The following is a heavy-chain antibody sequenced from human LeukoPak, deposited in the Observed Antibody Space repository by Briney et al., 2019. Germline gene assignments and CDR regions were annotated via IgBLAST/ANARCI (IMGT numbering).Heavy chain of an antibody. J-gene: IGHJ5*02. CDR2: IGGGGDST. CDR1: GFTFNSYA. D-gene: IGHD2-2*01. Sequence: GGSLRLSCAASGFTFNSYAMNWVRQAPGKGLEWVSVIGGGGDSTYYADSVKGRFTISRDNSKNTLYLQMNSLRAEDTAVYYCARDTTTYCSSTSCYRKVSWFDPWGQGTLVTVSS. V-gene: IGHV3-23*01. CDR3: ARDTTTYCSSTSCYRKVSWFDP.